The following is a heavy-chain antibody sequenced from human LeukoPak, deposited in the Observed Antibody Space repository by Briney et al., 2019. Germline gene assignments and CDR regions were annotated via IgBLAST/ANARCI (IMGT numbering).Heavy chain of an antibody. CDR3: ARGKDCSSTSCYSEVNNWFDP. CDR1: GGTFSSYA. CDR2: IIPIFGTA. J-gene: IGHJ5*02. Sequence: SVKVSCKASGGTFSSYAISWVRQAPGQGRECMGGIIPIFGTANYAQKFQGRVTITADESTSTAYMELSSLRSEDTAVYYCARGKDCSSTSCYSEVNNWFDPWGQGTLVTVSS. D-gene: IGHD2-2*01. V-gene: IGHV1-69*13.